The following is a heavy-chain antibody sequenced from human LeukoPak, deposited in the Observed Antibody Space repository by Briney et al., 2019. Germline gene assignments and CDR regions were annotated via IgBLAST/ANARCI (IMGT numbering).Heavy chain of an antibody. CDR2: INDSGST. V-gene: IGHV4-34*01. D-gene: IGHD5-18*01. CDR3: ARGLDAARPADY. J-gene: IGHJ4*02. CDR1: GGSISRYY. Sequence: PSETLSLTCTVSGGSISRYYWSWLRQPPGKGVEGMGEINDSGSTNYNPSLTSRGTISVDTSKTQFSLKLSSVTAAATAVYYCARGLDAARPADYWGQGTLVTVSS.